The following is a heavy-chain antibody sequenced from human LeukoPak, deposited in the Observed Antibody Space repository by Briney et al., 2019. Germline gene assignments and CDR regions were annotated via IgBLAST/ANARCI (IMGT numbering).Heavy chain of an antibody. CDR2: ISYDGSNK. CDR1: GFTFSSYA. J-gene: IGHJ4*02. D-gene: IGHD1-14*01. V-gene: IGHV3-30-3*01. CDR3: ARVRDAYNYFHI. Sequence: GRSLRLSCAASGFTFSSYAMHWVRQAPGKGLEWVAVISYDGSNKYYADSVKGRFTISRDNSKNTLYLQMNSLRAEDTAVYYCARVRDAYNYFHIWGQGTLVTVSS.